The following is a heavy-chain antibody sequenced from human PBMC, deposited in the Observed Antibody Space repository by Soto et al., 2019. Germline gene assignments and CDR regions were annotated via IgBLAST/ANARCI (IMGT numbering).Heavy chain of an antibody. V-gene: IGHV4-34*01. CDR2: INHSGST. D-gene: IGHD3-10*01. J-gene: IGHJ4*02. Sequence: QVQLQQWGAGLLKPSETLSLTCAVYGGSFSGYYWSWIRQPPGKGLEWIGEINHSGSTNYNPSLKSRVTISVDTSKNQFSLKLSSVTAADTAVYYWASHFHGSGIDYWGQGTLVTVSS. CDR1: GGSFSGYY. CDR3: ASHFHGSGIDY.